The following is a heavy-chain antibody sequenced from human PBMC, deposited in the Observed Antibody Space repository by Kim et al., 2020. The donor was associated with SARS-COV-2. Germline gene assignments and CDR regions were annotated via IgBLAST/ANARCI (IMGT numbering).Heavy chain of an antibody. V-gene: IGHV4-39*07. CDR1: GGSISDSGY. D-gene: IGHD5-12*01. J-gene: IGHJ2*01. CDR3: ARGPPPSWLWYYDF. CDR2: IDSSGST. Sequence: SETLSLTCTVSGGSISDSGYWGWMRQPPGKGLEWIGNIDSSGSTYYNPSLKSRVTISIDRSKKQVSLRVTSVTAADTAVFYCARGPPPSWLWYYDFWGRG.